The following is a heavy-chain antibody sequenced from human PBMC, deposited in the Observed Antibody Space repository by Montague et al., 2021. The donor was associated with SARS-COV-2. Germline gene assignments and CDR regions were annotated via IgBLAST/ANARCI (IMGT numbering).Heavy chain of an antibody. CDR1: GGSFSGYY. D-gene: IGHD3-10*01. CDR3: ARVRYYGSGTSLGMDV. J-gene: IGHJ6*02. CDR2: INHSGSA. V-gene: IGHV4-34*01. Sequence: SETLSLTCAVYGGSFSGYYWSWIRQPPGKGLEWIGEINHSGSANYNPSLKSRVPISVDTSKNQFSLKLSSVTAADTAVYYCARVRYYGSGTSLGMDVWGQGTTVAVSS.